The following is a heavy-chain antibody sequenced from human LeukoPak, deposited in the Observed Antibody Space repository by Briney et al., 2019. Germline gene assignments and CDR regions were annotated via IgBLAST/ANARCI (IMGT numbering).Heavy chain of an antibody. CDR2: FDPEDGET. CDR1: GYTLTGLS. Sequence: ASVKVSCKVSGYTLTGLSMHWVRQAPGKGLEWMGGFDPEDGETIYAQKFQGRVTMTEDTSTDTAYMELSSLRSEDTVVYYCATDTWVIGGMFDYWGQGTLVTVSS. CDR3: ATDTWVIGGMFDY. V-gene: IGHV1-24*01. D-gene: IGHD2-21*01. J-gene: IGHJ4*02.